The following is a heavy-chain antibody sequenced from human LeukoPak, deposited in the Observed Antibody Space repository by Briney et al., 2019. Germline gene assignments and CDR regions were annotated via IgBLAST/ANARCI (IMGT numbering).Heavy chain of an antibody. J-gene: IGHJ4*02. CDR2: MNPNSGNT. D-gene: IGHD2-2*01. CDR1: GYTFTSYD. V-gene: IGHV1-8*01. CDR3: ARPDWRYCSSTSCAIFDY. Sequence: GASVKVSCKASGYTFTSYDINWVRQATGQGLEWMGWMNPNSGNTGYAQKFQGRVTMTRNTSISTAYMELSCLRSEDTAMYYCARPDWRYCSSTSCAIFDYWGQGTLVTVSS.